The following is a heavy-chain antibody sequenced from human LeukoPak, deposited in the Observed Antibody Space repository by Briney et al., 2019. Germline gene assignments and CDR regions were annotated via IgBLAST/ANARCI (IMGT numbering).Heavy chain of an antibody. D-gene: IGHD3-22*01. CDR3: ARASWDYYDSSGYYYGSDY. Sequence: GGSLRLSCAASGFTFSDYYMSWIRQAPGKGLEWVSYISSSGNTIYYAGSVKGRFTISRDNAKNSLFLQMNSLRADDTAVYYCARASWDYYDSSGYYYGSDYWGQGTLVTVSS. V-gene: IGHV3-11*01. CDR1: GFTFSDYY. J-gene: IGHJ4*02. CDR2: ISSSGNTI.